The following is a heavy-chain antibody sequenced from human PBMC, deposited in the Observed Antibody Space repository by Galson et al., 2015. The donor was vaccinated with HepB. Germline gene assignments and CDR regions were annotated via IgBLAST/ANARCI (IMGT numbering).Heavy chain of an antibody. V-gene: IGHV3-30-3*01. CDR1: GFTFSSYA. CDR3: ARDRGYYYDSSGLDY. J-gene: IGHJ4*02. D-gene: IGHD3-22*01. Sequence: SLRLSCAASGFTFSSYAMHWVRQAPGKGLEWVAVISYDGSNKYYADSVKGRFTISRDNSKNTLYLQMNSLRAEDTAVYYCARDRGYYYDSSGLDYWGQGTLVTVSS. CDR2: ISYDGSNK.